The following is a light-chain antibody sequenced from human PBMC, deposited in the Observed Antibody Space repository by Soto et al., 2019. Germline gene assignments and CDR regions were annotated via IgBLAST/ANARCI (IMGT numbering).Light chain of an antibody. Sequence: QSVLTQPPSVSGAPGQRATISCTGSSSNIGAGYDVHWYQQLPGTAPKLLIYGNSNRPSGVPDRFSGSKSGTSAPLAITGLQAEDEADYYCQSYDSSLSALYVFGTGTKVTVL. CDR1: SSNIGAGYD. CDR2: GNS. J-gene: IGLJ1*01. V-gene: IGLV1-40*01. CDR3: QSYDSSLSALYV.